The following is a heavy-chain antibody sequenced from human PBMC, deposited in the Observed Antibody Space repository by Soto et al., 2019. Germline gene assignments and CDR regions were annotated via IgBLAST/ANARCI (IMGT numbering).Heavy chain of an antibody. CDR1: GDSICSGCYY. J-gene: IGHJ4*02. CDR3: ARVGVVVTAILRRYSYFDY. CDR2: IYYSGST. D-gene: IGHD2-21*02. V-gene: IGHV4-31*03. Sequence: PSETLSLTCTVSGDSICSGCYYWSWLRQHPGKGLEWIGYIYYSGSTYYNPSLKSRVTISVDTSKNQFSLKLSSVTAADTAVYYCARVGVVVTAILRRYSYFDYWGQGTLVTVSS.